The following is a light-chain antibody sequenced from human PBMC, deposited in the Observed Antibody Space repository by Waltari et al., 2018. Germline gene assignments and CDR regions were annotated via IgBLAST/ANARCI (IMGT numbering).Light chain of an antibody. CDR3: QQSYSTPPA. Sequence: IQMTQSPSSLSASVGDRVTITCRASQSISSYLNWYQQKPGKAPTLPIYAASSLQSGVPSRFSGSGSGTDFTLTISSLQPEDFATYYCQQSYSTPPAFGQGTKVEIK. V-gene: IGKV1-39*01. J-gene: IGKJ1*01. CDR1: QSISSY. CDR2: AAS.